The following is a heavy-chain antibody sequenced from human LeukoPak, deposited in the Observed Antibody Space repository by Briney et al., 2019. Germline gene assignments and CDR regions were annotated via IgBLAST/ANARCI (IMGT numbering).Heavy chain of an antibody. CDR3: ARSNQADDY. D-gene: IGHD1-14*01. V-gene: IGHV3-74*01. CDR2: INPGGSSI. Sequence: GGSLRLSCAASGFTFSSYWMHWARHIPGKGLVWVARINPGGSSITYADSVKGRFTISRDNAKNTLYLQMDSLRAEDTGVYYCARSNQADDYWGQGTLVTVSS. CDR1: GFTFSSYW. J-gene: IGHJ4*02.